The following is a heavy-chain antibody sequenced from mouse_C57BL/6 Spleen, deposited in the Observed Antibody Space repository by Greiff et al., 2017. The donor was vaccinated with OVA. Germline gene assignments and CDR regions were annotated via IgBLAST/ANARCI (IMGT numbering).Heavy chain of an antibody. D-gene: IGHD2-4*01. CDR2: FYPGSGSI. Sequence: VQGVESGAELVKPGASVKLSCKASGYTFTEYTIHWVKQRSGQGLEWIGWFYPGSGSIKYNEKFKDKATLTADKSSSTVYMELSRLTSEDSAVYFCARHYYDYDKGYYFDYWGQGTTLTVSS. CDR1: GYTFTEYT. CDR3: ARHYYDYDKGYYFDY. J-gene: IGHJ2*01. V-gene: IGHV1-62-2*01.